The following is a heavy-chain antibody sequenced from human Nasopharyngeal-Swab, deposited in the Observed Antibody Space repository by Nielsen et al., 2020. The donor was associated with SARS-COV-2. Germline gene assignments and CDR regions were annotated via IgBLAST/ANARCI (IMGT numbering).Heavy chain of an antibody. CDR1: GFTFSNYA. CDR2: ISGGGIST. Sequence: GSLKISCAASGFTFSNYAMSWVRQAPGKGLEWVSGISGGGISTNYADSVKGRFTISRDNSKNTLFLQMNSLRAEDTALYYCAKGSTQYFFYYYMDVWGKGTTVTVSS. J-gene: IGHJ6*03. CDR3: AKGSTQYFFYYYMDV. V-gene: IGHV3-23*01.